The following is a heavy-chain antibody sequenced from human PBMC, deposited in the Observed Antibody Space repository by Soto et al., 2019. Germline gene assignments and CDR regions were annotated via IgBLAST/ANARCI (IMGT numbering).Heavy chain of an antibody. CDR2: IWYDGKIK. V-gene: IGHV3-33*01. D-gene: IGHD1-20*01. CDR1: GFTFSSYG. J-gene: IGHJ4*02. CDR3: ARVKYNQTAFDS. Sequence: VQLVESGGGVVQPGRSLRLSCAAAGFTFSSYGMHWVRQAPGKGLEWVAVIWYDGKIKYYADSVKGRFTISRDNSNNTLYLQLNSLRAEDTSVYYCARVKYNQTAFDSWGQGTLVTVSS.